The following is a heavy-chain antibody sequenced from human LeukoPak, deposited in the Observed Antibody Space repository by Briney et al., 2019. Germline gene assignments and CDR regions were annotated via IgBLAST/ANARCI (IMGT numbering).Heavy chain of an antibody. J-gene: IGHJ3*02. Sequence: GGSLRLSCAASGFTFSSYSMNWVRQAPGKGLEWVSFISTGSSYIYNADSVQGRFTISRDNAKNTLYLQMNRLRAEDTAVYYCARLHYYGSPTYSIDTSGQGTTLTASS. CDR1: GFTFSSYS. V-gene: IGHV3-21*01. CDR3: ARLHYYGSPTYSIDT. D-gene: IGHD3-10*01. CDR2: ISTGSSYI.